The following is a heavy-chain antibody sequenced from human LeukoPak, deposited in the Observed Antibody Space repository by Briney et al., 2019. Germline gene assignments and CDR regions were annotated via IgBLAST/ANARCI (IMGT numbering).Heavy chain of an antibody. Sequence: GGSLRLSCAASGFTFSNYWMHWVRQAPGRGRVWVSRINGDGSSTTYADSVKGRFTISRDNAKNTLYLQMNSLRAEDTAVYYCARDVQAGPGYWGQGSLVTVSS. CDR2: INGDGSST. V-gene: IGHV3-74*01. D-gene: IGHD6-19*01. J-gene: IGHJ4*02. CDR1: GFTFSNYW. CDR3: ARDVQAGPGY.